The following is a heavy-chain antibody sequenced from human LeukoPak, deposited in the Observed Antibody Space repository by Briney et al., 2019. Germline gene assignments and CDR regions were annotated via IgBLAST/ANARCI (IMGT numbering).Heavy chain of an antibody. V-gene: IGHV3-30-3*01. CDR1: GGSISSSN. J-gene: IGHJ4*02. Sequence: LSLTCAVSGGSISSSNWWSWVRQPPGKGLEWVAVISYDGNNKYYADSVKGRFTISGDNSKNTLYLQMNSLRAEDTAAYFCARGGISWYYFDYWGQGTLVTVSS. CDR2: ISYDGNNK. CDR3: ARGGISWYYFDY. D-gene: IGHD6-13*01.